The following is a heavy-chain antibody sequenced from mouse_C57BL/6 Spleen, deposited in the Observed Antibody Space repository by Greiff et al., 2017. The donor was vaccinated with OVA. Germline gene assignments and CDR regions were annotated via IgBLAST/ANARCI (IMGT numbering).Heavy chain of an antibody. V-gene: IGHV5-4*01. Sequence: EVHLVESGGGLVKPGGSLKLSCAASGFTFSSYAMSWVRQTPEKRLEWVATISDGGSYTYYPDNVKGRFTISRDNAKNNLYLQMSHLKSEDTAMYYCARGQDYGSSFWYFDVWGTGTTVTVSS. CDR2: ISDGGSYT. D-gene: IGHD1-1*01. CDR3: ARGQDYGSSFWYFDV. J-gene: IGHJ1*03. CDR1: GFTFSSYA.